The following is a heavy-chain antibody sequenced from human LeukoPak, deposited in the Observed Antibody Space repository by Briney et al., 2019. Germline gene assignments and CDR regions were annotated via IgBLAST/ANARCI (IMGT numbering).Heavy chain of an antibody. CDR1: GYTFTSYG. Sequence: ASVKVSCKASGYTFTSYGISWVRQAPGQGLEWMGWISAYNGNTNYAQKLQGRVTMTTDTSTSTAYMELRSLRSDDTAVYYCARVRYPLQKPYYHYYMDVWGKGTTVTVSS. D-gene: IGHD4-11*01. CDR3: ARVRYPLQKPYYHYYMDV. CDR2: ISAYNGNT. V-gene: IGHV1-18*01. J-gene: IGHJ6*03.